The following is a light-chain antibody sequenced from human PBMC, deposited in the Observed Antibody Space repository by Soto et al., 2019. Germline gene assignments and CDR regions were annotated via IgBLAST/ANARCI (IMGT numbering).Light chain of an antibody. CDR3: SSFTSSTTYV. Sequence: QSALTQPASVSGSPGQSITISCTGTSSDVGYYNYVSWYQQHPGKAPKLMISEVSNRPSGVSSRFSGSKSGNTASLTISGLQAEDEADYYCSSFTSSTTYVFGTGTKLTVL. V-gene: IGLV2-14*01. CDR2: EVS. J-gene: IGLJ1*01. CDR1: SSDVGYYNY.